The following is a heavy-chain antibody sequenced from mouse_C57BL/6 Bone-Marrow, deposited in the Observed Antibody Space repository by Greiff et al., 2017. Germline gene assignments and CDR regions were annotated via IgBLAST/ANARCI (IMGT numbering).Heavy chain of an antibody. V-gene: IGHV1-59*01. CDR3: ARDGSSYAFDY. D-gene: IGHD1-1*01. CDR1: GYTFTSYW. J-gene: IGHJ2*01. CDR2: IDPSDSYT. Sequence: QVQLQQPGAELVRPGTSVKLSCKASGYTFTSYWMHWVKQRPGQGLEWIGVIDPSDSYTNYNQKFKGKDTLTVDTSSSTAYKQLSSLTSEDSAVYDWARDGSSYAFDYWGQGTTLTVSS.